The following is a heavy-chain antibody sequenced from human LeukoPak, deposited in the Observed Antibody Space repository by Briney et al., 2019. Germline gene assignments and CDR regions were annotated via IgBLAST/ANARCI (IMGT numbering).Heavy chain of an antibody. Sequence: ASVKVSCKASGYTFTSYYMHWVRQAPGQGLEWMGIINPSGGSTSYAQKFQGRVTMTRDTSTSTVYMELSSLRSEDTAVYYCARDKRNYYGSLEFDYWGQGTLVTVSS. CDR3: ARDKRNYYGSLEFDY. J-gene: IGHJ4*02. CDR2: INPSGGST. CDR1: GYTFTSYY. D-gene: IGHD3-10*01. V-gene: IGHV1-46*01.